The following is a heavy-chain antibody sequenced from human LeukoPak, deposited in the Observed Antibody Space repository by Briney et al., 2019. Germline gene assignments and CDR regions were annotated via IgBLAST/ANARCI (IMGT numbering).Heavy chain of an antibody. D-gene: IGHD6-13*01. CDR2: IIPIFGTA. Sequence: ASVKVSCKASGGTFSSYAISWVRQAPGRGLEWMGGIIPIFGTANYAQKFQGRVTITADESTSTAYMELSSLRSEDTAVYYCARVAAAGTGIFVNFYYSMDIWGKGTTVTISS. J-gene: IGHJ6*03. CDR3: ARVAAAGTGIFVNFYYSMDI. V-gene: IGHV1-69*13. CDR1: GGTFSSYA.